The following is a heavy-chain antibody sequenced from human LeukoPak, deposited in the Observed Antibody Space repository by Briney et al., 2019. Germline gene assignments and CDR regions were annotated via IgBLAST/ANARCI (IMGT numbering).Heavy chain of an antibody. Sequence: ASVKVSCKASGYTFTSYYMHWVRQAPGQGLEWMGIINPSGGSTSYAQKFQGRVTMTRDTSTSTVYMELSSLRSEDTAVYYCARGKLAYCGGDCQTLYYFDYWGQGTLVTVSS. D-gene: IGHD2-21*02. J-gene: IGHJ4*02. CDR3: ARGKLAYCGGDCQTLYYFDY. V-gene: IGHV1-46*01. CDR1: GYTFTSYY. CDR2: INPSGGST.